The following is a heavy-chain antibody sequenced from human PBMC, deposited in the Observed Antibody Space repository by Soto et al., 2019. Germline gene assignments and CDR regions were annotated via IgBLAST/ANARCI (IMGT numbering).Heavy chain of an antibody. CDR1: GYTFTYYY. Sequence: QVQLVQSGAEMRTPGASVKVSCKASGYTFTYYYIHWVRQAPGQGLEWMGRINPDSGDTNYPQKFQGRVTMTRDTSINTAYMELSSLTSDDTAAYYCARATTDLDSWGQGTLVTVSS. V-gene: IGHV1-2*06. J-gene: IGHJ5*01. CDR3: ARATTDLDS. CDR2: INPDSGDT. D-gene: IGHD4-4*01.